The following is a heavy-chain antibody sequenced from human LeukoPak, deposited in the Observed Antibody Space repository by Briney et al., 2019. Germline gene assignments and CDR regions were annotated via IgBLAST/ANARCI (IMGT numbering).Heavy chain of an antibody. CDR2: VNAGNGKT. CDR3: ARSSYDFLTGSPLLNSFDY. V-gene: IGHV1-3*01. J-gene: IGHJ4*02. Sequence: ASVKVSCKDSGYTFTRYALHWVRQAPRQRLEWMGWVNAGNGKTKYSQKFQGRVTITRDTSASAAYMELNSLRSEDTAVYYCARSSYDFLTGSPLLNSFDYWGQGTLVTVSS. D-gene: IGHD3-9*01. CDR1: GYTFTRYA.